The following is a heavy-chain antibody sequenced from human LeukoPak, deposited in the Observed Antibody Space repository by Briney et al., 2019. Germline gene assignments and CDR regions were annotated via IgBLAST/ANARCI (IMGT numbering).Heavy chain of an antibody. CDR1: GGSISGHY. D-gene: IGHD6-19*01. V-gene: IGHV4-59*11. CDR3: ARYVSSGLDC. Sequence: SETLSLTCTVSGGSISGHYWSWIRQPPGKGLEWIAYIYHSGSTNCNPSLKSRVTISVDTSKNQFSLKLTSVAAADTAVYYCARYVSSGLDCWGQGTLVTVSS. CDR2: IYHSGST. J-gene: IGHJ4*02.